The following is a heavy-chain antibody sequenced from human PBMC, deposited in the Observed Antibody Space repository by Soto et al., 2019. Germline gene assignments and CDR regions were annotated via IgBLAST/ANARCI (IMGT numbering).Heavy chain of an antibody. D-gene: IGHD1-1*01. J-gene: IGHJ4*02. Sequence: GGSLRLSCAASGFTFSSYSMNLVRQAPGKGLEWVSSIGSSSSYIYDADSVKGRFTISRDNAKNSMYLQMNSMRAEDTAVYYCARDPGGLQFAFEYWGQGTMVTVSS. CDR1: GFTFSSYS. CDR2: IGSSSSYI. V-gene: IGHV3-21*01. CDR3: ARDPGGLQFAFEY.